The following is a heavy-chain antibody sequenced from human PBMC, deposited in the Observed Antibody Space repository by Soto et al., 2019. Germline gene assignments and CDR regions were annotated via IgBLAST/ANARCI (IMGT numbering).Heavy chain of an antibody. Sequence: PGGSLRLSCVVSGFTFSDHDMNWVRQAPGKGPEWVSRISATGGTTSYADSVKGRFTVSRDNARDSLYLHMNGLRAGDSAIYYCARDRSLIFAVPPYGMDVWGQGTTVTVSS. V-gene: IGHV3-48*03. CDR1: GFTFSDHD. CDR2: ISATGGTT. J-gene: IGHJ6*02. CDR3: ARDRSLIFAVPPYGMDV. D-gene: IGHD3-3*01.